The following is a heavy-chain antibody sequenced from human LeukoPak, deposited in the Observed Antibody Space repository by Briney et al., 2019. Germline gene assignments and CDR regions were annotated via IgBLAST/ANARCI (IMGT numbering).Heavy chain of an antibody. D-gene: IGHD6-19*01. J-gene: IGHJ5*01. Sequence: HGESLKISCKGSGYSFTSYWIAWVRQMPGIGLEWMGIIFPDDSDTRSSPSFQGLITISADKSITTAYLQWSSLKASDTAMYYCARHSDITVADSWGQGTLVTVSS. CDR1: GYSFTSYW. CDR3: ARHSDITVADS. CDR2: IFPDDSDT. V-gene: IGHV5-51*01.